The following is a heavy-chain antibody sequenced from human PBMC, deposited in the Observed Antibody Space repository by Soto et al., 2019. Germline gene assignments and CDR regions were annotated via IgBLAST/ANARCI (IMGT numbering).Heavy chain of an antibody. D-gene: IGHD6-25*01. J-gene: IGHJ4*02. CDR3: AREHSGGNHTMS. V-gene: IGHV1-2*02. CDR2: ISPHGGGA. CDR1: GDTFTGYY. Sequence: QVQLVQSGAEVKKPGASVKVSCEASGDTFTGYYVHWVRQAPGQGLEWMGWISPHGGGAKYAQNFQGRVTLTTDTSRSTDYIEQTRRSSDHPAVYFCAREHSGGNHTMSWGQGTLVTASS.